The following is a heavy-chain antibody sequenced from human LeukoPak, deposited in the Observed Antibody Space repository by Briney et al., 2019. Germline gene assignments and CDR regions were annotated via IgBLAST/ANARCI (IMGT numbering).Heavy chain of an antibody. CDR3: ARGGAAGGRNWFDP. CDR2: INSDGSVT. D-gene: IGHD6-13*01. CDR1: GFTFSSYW. V-gene: IGHV3-74*01. J-gene: IGHJ5*02. Sequence: GGSLRLSCAASGFTFSSYWMHWVRQAPGKGLGWVSRINSDGSVTNYADSVKGRVTISRDNAKNTRYLRMSSLRAEDTAVYYSARGGAAGGRNWFDPWGQGPLVTVS.